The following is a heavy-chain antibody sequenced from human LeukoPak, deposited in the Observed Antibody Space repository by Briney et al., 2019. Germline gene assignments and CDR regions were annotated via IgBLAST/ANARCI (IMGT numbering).Heavy chain of an antibody. Sequence: SETLSLTCTVSGGSISNYYWSWIRQPPGKGLEWIAYIYYSGSTNYNPSLKSRVTISVDTSKNQFSLKLSSVTAADTAVYYCARVGGGAAAGPYYYYYMDVWGKGTTVTISS. D-gene: IGHD6-13*01. CDR1: GGSISNYY. V-gene: IGHV4-59*01. CDR3: ARVGGGAAAGPYYYYYMDV. J-gene: IGHJ6*03. CDR2: IYYSGST.